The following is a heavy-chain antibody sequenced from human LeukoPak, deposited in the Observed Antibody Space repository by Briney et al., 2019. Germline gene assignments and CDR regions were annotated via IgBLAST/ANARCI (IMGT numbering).Heavy chain of an antibody. D-gene: IGHD4-23*01. Sequence: PSETLSLTCTVSGGSISSSSYYWGWIRQSPGKGLEWIGSIYYSGSTYYNPSLKSRVTISVDTSENQFSLKLSSVTAADTAVYYCSRGRRNGGKGRGGSVDVWGKGTTVTVSS. J-gene: IGHJ6*04. V-gene: IGHV4-39*07. CDR2: IYYSGST. CDR1: GGSISSSSYY. CDR3: SRGRRNGGKGRGGSVDV.